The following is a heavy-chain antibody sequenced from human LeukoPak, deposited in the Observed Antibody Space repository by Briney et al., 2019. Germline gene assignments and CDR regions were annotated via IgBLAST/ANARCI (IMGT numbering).Heavy chain of an antibody. CDR1: GGSISSYY. J-gene: IGHJ4*02. V-gene: IGHV4-39*01. CDR2: IYYSGST. Sequence: PSETLSLTCTVSGGSISSYYWGWIRQPPGKGLEWIGSIYYSGSTYYNPSLKSRVSISVDTSKNQFSLKLSSVTAADTAVYYCARHGVLGGSGTYYFDYWGQGTLVTVSS. D-gene: IGHD3-10*01. CDR3: ARHGVLGGSGTYYFDY.